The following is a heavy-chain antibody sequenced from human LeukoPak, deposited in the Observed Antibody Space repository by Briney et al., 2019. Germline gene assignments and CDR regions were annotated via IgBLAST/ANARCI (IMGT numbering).Heavy chain of an antibody. D-gene: IGHD1-26*01. J-gene: IGHJ4*02. Sequence: ASVKVSCKASGYTFTTYYMHWVRQAPGQGLEWMGVINPSSGSTSYAQKFQGRITMTRDTSTSTVYMELSSVRSEDTAVFYCARDDGGSYLRYFDYWGQGTLVTVSS. CDR1: GYTFTTYY. V-gene: IGHV1-46*01. CDR3: ARDDGGSYLRYFDY. CDR2: INPSSGST.